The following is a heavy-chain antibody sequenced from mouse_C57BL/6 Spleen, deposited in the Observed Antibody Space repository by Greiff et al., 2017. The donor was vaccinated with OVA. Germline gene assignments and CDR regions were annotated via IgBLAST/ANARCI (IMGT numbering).Heavy chain of an antibody. J-gene: IGHJ1*03. CDR1: GYTFTNYW. V-gene: IGHV1-63*01. CDR2: IYPGGGYT. CDR3: ARRGYYGSWYFDV. Sequence: VQLQQSGAELVRPGTSVKMSCKASGYTFTNYWIGWAKQRPGHGLEWIGDIYPGGGYTNYNEKFKGKATLTADKSSSTAYMQFSSLTSEDSAIYYCARRGYYGSWYFDVWGTGTTVTVSS. D-gene: IGHD1-1*01.